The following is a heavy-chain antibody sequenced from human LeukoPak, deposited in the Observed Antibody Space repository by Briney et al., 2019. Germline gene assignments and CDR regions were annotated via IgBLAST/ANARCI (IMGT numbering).Heavy chain of an antibody. CDR2: IKTDGSEE. Sequence: PGESLRLSCVASAFTFRNYWMAWVRQAPGKGLEWVANIKTDGSEEYYLDSVKDRFTISRDNSKNSLYLQMSSLRAEDTAVYYCARSPALVAYFDFWGQGTQVTVSS. D-gene: IGHD2-2*01. V-gene: IGHV3-7*01. CDR3: ARSPALVAYFDF. CDR1: AFTFRNYW. J-gene: IGHJ4*02.